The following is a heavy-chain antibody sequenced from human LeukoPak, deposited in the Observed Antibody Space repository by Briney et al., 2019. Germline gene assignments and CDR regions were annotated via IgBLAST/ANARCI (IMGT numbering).Heavy chain of an antibody. J-gene: IGHJ5*02. CDR2: INHSGST. CDR1: GGSFSGYY. D-gene: IGHD2-21*01. V-gene: IGHV4-34*01. CDR3: ARYRVRLGWFDP. Sequence: SETLSLTCAVYGGSFSGYYWSWIRQPPGKGLEWIGEINHSGSTNYNPSLKSRVTISVDTSKNQFSLKLSSVTAADTAVYYCARYRVRLGWFDPWGQGTLVTVSS.